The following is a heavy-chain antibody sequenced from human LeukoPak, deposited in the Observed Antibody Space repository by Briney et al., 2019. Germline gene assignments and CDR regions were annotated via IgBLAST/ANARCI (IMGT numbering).Heavy chain of an antibody. J-gene: IGHJ4*02. CDR1: GFTFRNAW. Sequence: GGSLRLSCAASGFTFRNAWMSWVRQAPGKGLGWVGHIKSKTDGGTTDYAAPVKGRFTISRDDSKNTLFLQMNSLKTEDTAVYYCSRYIAAAGTAYWGQGALVTVSS. CDR3: SRYIAAAGTAY. D-gene: IGHD6-13*01. V-gene: IGHV3-15*01. CDR2: IKSKTDGGTT.